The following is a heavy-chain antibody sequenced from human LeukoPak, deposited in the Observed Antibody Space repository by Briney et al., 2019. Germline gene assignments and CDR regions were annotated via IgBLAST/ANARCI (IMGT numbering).Heavy chain of an antibody. J-gene: IGHJ5*02. CDR1: GGSFSDYY. Sequence: SETLSLTCAVYGGSFSDYYWSWIRQPPGKGLEWIGEINHSGSTNYNPSLKSRVTISVDTSKNQFSLKLSSVSAADTAVYYCARVSSRPDFWSGYHFDPWGQGTLVTVSS. CDR2: INHSGST. D-gene: IGHD3-3*01. V-gene: IGHV4-34*01. CDR3: ARVSSRPDFWSGYHFDP.